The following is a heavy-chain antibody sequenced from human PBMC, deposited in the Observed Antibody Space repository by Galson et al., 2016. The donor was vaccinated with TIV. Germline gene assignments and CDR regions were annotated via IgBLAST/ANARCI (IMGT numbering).Heavy chain of an antibody. J-gene: IGHJ6*03. Sequence: SVKVSCKASGYTLSSYSISWVRQAPGQGLEWLGWISGYNGNKDYAQKFQGRVTMTTDTSMSTAYMELRSLRSDDTAVYYCARVPTKTFDFWSGYDNSFCMDVWGKGTTVIVSS. CDR1: GYTLSSYS. V-gene: IGHV1-18*01. CDR2: ISGYNGNK. D-gene: IGHD3-3*01. CDR3: ARVPTKTFDFWSGYDNSFCMDV.